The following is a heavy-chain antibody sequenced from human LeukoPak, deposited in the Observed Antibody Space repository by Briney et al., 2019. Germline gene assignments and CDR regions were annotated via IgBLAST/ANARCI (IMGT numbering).Heavy chain of an antibody. CDR2: INPDGSEK. Sequence: GGSLRLSCAASGFTFSNYWMSWVRQAPGKGLEWVADINPDGSEKDYVDSLKGRFTISRDNAKNSLYLQVNSLRAEDTAVYYCARFGVPYGVDVWGQGTTVTVSS. D-gene: IGHD3-16*01. CDR1: GFTFSNYW. CDR3: ARFGVPYGVDV. J-gene: IGHJ6*02. V-gene: IGHV3-7*04.